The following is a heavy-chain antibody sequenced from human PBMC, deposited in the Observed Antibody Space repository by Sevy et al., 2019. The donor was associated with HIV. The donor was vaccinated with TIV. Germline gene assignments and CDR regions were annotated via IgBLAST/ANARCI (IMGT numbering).Heavy chain of an antibody. Sequence: GGSLRLSCGASGFAFSRYGMHWVRQAPGKGLEWVAVIWHDGNYKYYADSVKCRFTISRDNSKNTLYLQMNSLRGDDSAVYFCARDPLYYSHRDSYHLKYYFDYWGQGTQVTVSS. J-gene: IGHJ4*02. D-gene: IGHD3-10*01. CDR1: GFAFSRYG. V-gene: IGHV3-33*01. CDR2: IWHDGNYK. CDR3: ARDPLYYSHRDSYHLKYYFDY.